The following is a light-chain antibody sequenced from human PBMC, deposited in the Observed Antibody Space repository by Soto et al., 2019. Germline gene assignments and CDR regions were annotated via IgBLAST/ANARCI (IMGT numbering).Light chain of an antibody. J-gene: IGKJ4*01. Sequence: DLQMTQSPSSLSASVGGRVTITCRASQGIRNDLDWFQQKPGKAPKRLIYAASSLQSGVPSRFSGSGSGTEFTLTISSLQPEDFAIYYCLQHNSYPLTFGGGTKVEIK. V-gene: IGKV1-17*01. CDR3: LQHNSYPLT. CDR2: AAS. CDR1: QGIRND.